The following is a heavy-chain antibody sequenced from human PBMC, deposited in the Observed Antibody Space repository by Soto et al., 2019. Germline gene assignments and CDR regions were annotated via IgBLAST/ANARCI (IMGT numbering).Heavy chain of an antibody. CDR2: IKQDGTEK. D-gene: IGHD2-21*01. CDR1: GFMFNNYW. Sequence: EVQLVESGGDLVQPGGSLRLSCTASGFMFNNYWMTWVRQAPGKGLEWVANIKQDGTEKYYVDSVKGRFTVSRDNAKNAVFLQMTSLRVEDTALYYCARGPYCGNSPCIDWIDFSGQGTGVTVSS. J-gene: IGHJ5*01. V-gene: IGHV3-7*01. CDR3: ARGPYCGNSPCIDWIDF.